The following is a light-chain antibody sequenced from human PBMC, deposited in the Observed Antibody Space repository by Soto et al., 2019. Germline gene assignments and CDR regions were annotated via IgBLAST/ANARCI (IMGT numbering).Light chain of an antibody. J-gene: IGLJ3*02. V-gene: IGLV1-44*01. Sequence: QSALTQPPSASGTPGQRVSISCSGSSSNIGSGGATVTWYQQLPGTAPKLVIFRDGQRPSGVPARFFGSKSDTSASLAITGLRSEDEAHYYCAVWDNSMTAWVFGGGTKLTVL. CDR3: AVWDNSMTAWV. CDR1: SSNIGSGGAT. CDR2: RDG.